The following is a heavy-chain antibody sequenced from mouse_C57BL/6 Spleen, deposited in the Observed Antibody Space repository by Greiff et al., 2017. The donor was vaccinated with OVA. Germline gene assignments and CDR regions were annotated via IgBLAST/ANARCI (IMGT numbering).Heavy chain of an antibody. J-gene: IGHJ4*01. Sequence: LVKPGASVKISCKASGYTFTDYYINWVKQRPGQGLEWIGWIFPGSGSTYYNEKFKGKATLTVDKSSSTAYMLLSSLTSEDSAVYFCARTPDGYYVAMDYWGQGTSVTVSS. CDR1: GYTFTDYY. V-gene: IGHV1-75*01. CDR3: ARTPDGYYVAMDY. D-gene: IGHD2-3*01. CDR2: IFPGSGST.